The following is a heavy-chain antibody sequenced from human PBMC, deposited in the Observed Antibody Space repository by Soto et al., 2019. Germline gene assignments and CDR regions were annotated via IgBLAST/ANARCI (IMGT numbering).Heavy chain of an antibody. Sequence: QVQLVQSGAEVKKPGASVKVSCKASGYTFTSYGISWVRQAPGQGLEWMGWISAYNGNTNYAQKLQGRVTMTTDTSTSTAYMELRSLRSDDTAVYYCARVHYYDSSGLPDAFAIWGQGTMVTVSS. J-gene: IGHJ3*02. V-gene: IGHV1-18*01. CDR2: ISAYNGNT. D-gene: IGHD3-22*01. CDR3: ARVHYYDSSGLPDAFAI. CDR1: GYTFTSYG.